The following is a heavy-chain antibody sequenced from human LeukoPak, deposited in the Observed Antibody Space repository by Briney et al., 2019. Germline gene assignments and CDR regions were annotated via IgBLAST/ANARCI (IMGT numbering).Heavy chain of an antibody. V-gene: IGHV1-69*04. CDR1: GYTFTSYG. J-gene: IGHJ4*02. CDR3: AREVSGSYYASFDY. CDR2: IIPILGIA. D-gene: IGHD1-26*01. Sequence: SVKVSCKASGYTFTSYGISWVRQAPGQGLEWMGRIIPILGIANYAQKFQGRVTITADKSTSTAYMELSSLRSEDTAVYYCAREVSGSYYASFDYWGQGTLVTVSS.